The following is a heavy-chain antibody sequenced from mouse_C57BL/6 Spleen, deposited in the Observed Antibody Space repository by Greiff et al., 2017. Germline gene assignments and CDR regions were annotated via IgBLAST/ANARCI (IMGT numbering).Heavy chain of an antibody. CDR1: GYSFTSCYY. Sequence: EVQLQESGPGLVKPSHSLSLSCSISGYSFTSCYYWYWIRQIPGNNLEWMVYISYDGSNNYNPSLKNRISITRDPSKNQFFLKLNSVTTEDTATYYCARESTYNDCNYAMGDRGQAATVTVSS. D-gene: IGHD2-4*01. J-gene: IGHJ4*01. CDR2: ISYDGSN. CDR3: ARESTYNDCNYAMGD. V-gene: IGHV3-6*01.